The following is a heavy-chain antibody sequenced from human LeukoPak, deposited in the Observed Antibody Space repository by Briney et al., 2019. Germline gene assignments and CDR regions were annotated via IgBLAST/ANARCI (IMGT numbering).Heavy chain of an antibody. J-gene: IGHJ4*02. D-gene: IGHD2-2*01. Sequence: GGSLRLSCAASGFTFSSYAMSWVRQAPGKGLEWVSAISGSGGSTYYADSVKGRFTISRDNSKNTLYLQMNSLRAEDTAVYYCAKDRDYCSSTSCHAEPLWYFDYWGQGTLVTVSS. CDR3: AKDRDYCSSTSCHAEPLWYFDY. CDR2: ISGSGGST. V-gene: IGHV3-23*01. CDR1: GFTFSSYA.